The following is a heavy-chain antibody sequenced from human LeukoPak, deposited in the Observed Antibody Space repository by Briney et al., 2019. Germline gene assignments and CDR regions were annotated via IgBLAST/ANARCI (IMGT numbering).Heavy chain of an antibody. CDR1: GFTFSSYN. D-gene: IGHD5-12*01. CDR3: AKDRAAYSGARGFDY. V-gene: IGHV3-23*01. CDR2: ISAGGGTT. Sequence: GGSLRLSCAASGFTFSSYNMNWVRQAPGKGLEWVSHISAGGGTTYYAGSVKGRFTISRDNSKNTLYLQMNSLRAEDTAVYYCAKDRAAYSGARGFDYWGQGTLVTVSS. J-gene: IGHJ4*02.